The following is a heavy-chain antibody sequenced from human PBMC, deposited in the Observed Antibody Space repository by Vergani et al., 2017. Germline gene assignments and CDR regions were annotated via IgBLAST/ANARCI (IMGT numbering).Heavy chain of an antibody. CDR3: ARGRSYYDFWSGYGNYFDY. CDR2: INHSGST. D-gene: IGHD3-3*01. Sequence: QVQLQQWGAGLLKPSETLSLTCAVYGGSFSGYYWSWIRQPPGKGLEWIGEINHSGSTNYNPSPKSRVTISVDTSKNQFSLKLSSVTAADTAVYYCARGRSYYDFWSGYGNYFDYWGQGTLVTVSS. V-gene: IGHV4-34*01. CDR1: GGSFSGYY. J-gene: IGHJ4*02.